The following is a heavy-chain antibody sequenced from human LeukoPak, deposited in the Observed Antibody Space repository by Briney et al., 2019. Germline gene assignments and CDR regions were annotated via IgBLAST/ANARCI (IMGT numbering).Heavy chain of an antibody. D-gene: IGHD3-10*01. V-gene: IGHV3-21*04. Sequence: PGGSLRLSCAASGFTFSSYSMNWVRQAPGKGLEWVSSISSSSSYIYYADSVKGRFTISRDNAKNSLYLQMNSLRAEDTAVYYCANPLVQGVIGDYWGQGTLVTVSS. J-gene: IGHJ4*02. CDR2: ISSSSSYI. CDR1: GFTFSSYS. CDR3: ANPLVQGVIGDY.